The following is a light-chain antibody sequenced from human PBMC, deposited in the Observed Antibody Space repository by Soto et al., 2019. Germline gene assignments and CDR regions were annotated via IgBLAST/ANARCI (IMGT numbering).Light chain of an antibody. CDR3: QQYSTYPWT. V-gene: IGKV1-5*01. CDR2: DAS. CDR1: QSISSW. Sequence: DIQMTQSPSTLSASVGDRVTITCRASQSISSWLAWYQQKPGKAPKVLIFDASSLESGVPSRFSGSGSATDFTLTISSLQPDDFETYYCQQYSTYPWTFGQGTKVDIK. J-gene: IGKJ1*01.